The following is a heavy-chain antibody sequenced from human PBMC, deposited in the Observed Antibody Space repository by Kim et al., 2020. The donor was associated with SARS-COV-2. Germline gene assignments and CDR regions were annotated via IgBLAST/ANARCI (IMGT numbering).Heavy chain of an antibody. CDR1: GFSFSAYA. CDR2: IWYDGTNK. CDR3: AKAYSGTYRGSVDY. D-gene: IGHD1-26*01. Sequence: GGSLRLSCAASGFSFSAYAMHWVRQAPGKGLEWVTIIWYDGTNKYYADSVKGRFTISRDNSKNSLYLQMNSLRAEDTAVYYCAKAYSGTYRGSVDYWGQG. J-gene: IGHJ4*02. V-gene: IGHV3-33*06.